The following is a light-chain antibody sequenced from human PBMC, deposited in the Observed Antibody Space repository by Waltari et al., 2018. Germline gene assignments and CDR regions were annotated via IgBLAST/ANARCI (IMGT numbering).Light chain of an antibody. J-gene: IGKJ2*01. CDR1: QSLLYCSNKSKY. V-gene: IGKV4-1*01. CDR3: QQYYSAPYT. CDR2: CAA. Sequence: IVIPQSPDSLAVSLGERATINCKSSQSLLYCSNKSKYLAWYQQKPGQPPKLLIHCAATRDSGLPDRVSGSGSETDVTRTTSSLQAEDVAIYYCQQYYSAPYTF.